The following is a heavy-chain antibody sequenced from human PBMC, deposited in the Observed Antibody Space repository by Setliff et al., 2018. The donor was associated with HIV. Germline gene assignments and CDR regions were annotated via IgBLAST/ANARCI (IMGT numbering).Heavy chain of an antibody. J-gene: IGHJ4*02. V-gene: IGHV3-30*03. Sequence: GGSLRLSCAASGFTFSDYGMHWVRQAPGKGLEWVALISYDGNSQYYADSVKGRFTLSRDNFRNTLYLQMNSLRPEDTAVYYCARVQQQLLQEDDYFDYWGQGTLVTVSS. CDR2: ISYDGNSQ. CDR3: ARVQQQLLQEDDYFDY. CDR1: GFTFSDYG. D-gene: IGHD6-13*01.